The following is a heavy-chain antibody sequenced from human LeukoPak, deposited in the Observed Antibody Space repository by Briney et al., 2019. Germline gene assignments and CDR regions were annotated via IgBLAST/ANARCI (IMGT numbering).Heavy chain of an antibody. CDR2: IQTTGRT. D-gene: IGHD3-9*01. Sequence: SETLSLTCDVSGGSINDRDWWTWVRQPPEKGLEWLGKIQTTGRTNSNPSLRSRVTMSINKARKQVFLNLNSVTAADTAVYYCARGKRILTGYYYYYYGMDVWGQGTMVTASS. CDR1: GGSINDRDW. J-gene: IGHJ6*02. CDR3: ARGKRILTGYYYYYYGMDV. V-gene: IGHV4-4*02.